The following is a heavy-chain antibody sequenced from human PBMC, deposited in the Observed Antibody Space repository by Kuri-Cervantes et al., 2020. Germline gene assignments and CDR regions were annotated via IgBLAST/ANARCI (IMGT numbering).Heavy chain of an antibody. CDR1: GFTFSSYG. CDR2: IWYDGSNK. CDR3: TTYYYDSSGYYGGFDP. D-gene: IGHD3-22*01. Sequence: LSLTCAASGFTFSSYGMHWVRQAPGKGLEWVAVIWYDGSNKYYADSAKGRFTISRDNSKNTLYLQMNSLRAEDTAVYYCTTYYYDSSGYYGGFDPWGQGTLVTVSS. J-gene: IGHJ5*02. V-gene: IGHV3-33*01.